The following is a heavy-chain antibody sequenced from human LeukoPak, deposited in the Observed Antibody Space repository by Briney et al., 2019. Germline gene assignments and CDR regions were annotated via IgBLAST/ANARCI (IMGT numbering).Heavy chain of an antibody. CDR1: RFTFSSYA. J-gene: IGHJ4*02. CDR2: ISGSGGST. Sequence: GGSLRLSCAASRFTFSSYAMSWVRQAPGKGLEWVSAISGSGGSTYYADSVKGRFTISRDNSKNTLYLQMNSLRAEDTAVYYCAKGLSRWPYTFDYWGQGTLVTVSS. V-gene: IGHV3-23*01. D-gene: IGHD5-24*01. CDR3: AKGLSRWPYTFDY.